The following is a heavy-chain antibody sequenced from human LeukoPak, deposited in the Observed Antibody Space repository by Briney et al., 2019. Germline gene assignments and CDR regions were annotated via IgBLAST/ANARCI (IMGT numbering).Heavy chain of an antibody. J-gene: IGHJ6*03. V-gene: IGHV3-48*04. D-gene: IGHD2-21*01. CDR2: ITTSSDTI. Sequence: PGGSLRLSCAASGFTFSSYSMNWVRQAPGKGLEWVSYITTSSDTIYYADSVKGRFTISRDNAKNSLYLQMNSLRAEDTAVYYCAREERFPATHYYYMDVWGKGTTVTVSS. CDR3: AREERFPATHYYYMDV. CDR1: GFTFSSYS.